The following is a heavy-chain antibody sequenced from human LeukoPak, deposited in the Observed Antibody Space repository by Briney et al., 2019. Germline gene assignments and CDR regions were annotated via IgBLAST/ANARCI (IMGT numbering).Heavy chain of an antibody. CDR3: ARLDFRDGAYVFWY. D-gene: IGHD3-3*01. Sequence: SETLSLTCTVSGGSISSYYWSWIRQPPGKELEWIGYIYYSGSTNYHPSLKSRVSISVDTSESHFSLILRSVTAADTAVYYCARLDFRDGAYVFWYWGQGTLVTVSS. J-gene: IGHJ4*02. CDR2: IYYSGST. V-gene: IGHV4-59*08. CDR1: GGSISSYY.